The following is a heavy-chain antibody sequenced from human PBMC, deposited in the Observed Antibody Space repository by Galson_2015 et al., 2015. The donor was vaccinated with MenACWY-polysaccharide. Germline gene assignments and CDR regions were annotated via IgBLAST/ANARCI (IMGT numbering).Heavy chain of an antibody. D-gene: IGHD6-13*01. CDR1: GFTFSTYR. V-gene: IGHV3-48*02. Sequence: SLRLSCAASGFTFSTYRMTWVRQAPGKGLEWVSYINGGSSTIYYADSVKGRFTISRDNAKNSLYLQMNSLRDDDTAVYYCARDSGIAGADDYWGQGTLVTVSS. CDR2: INGGSSTI. J-gene: IGHJ4*02. CDR3: ARDSGIAGADDY.